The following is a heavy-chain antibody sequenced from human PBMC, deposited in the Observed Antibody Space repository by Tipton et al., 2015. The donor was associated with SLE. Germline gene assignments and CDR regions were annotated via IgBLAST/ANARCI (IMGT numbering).Heavy chain of an antibody. Sequence: TLSLTCSVSGGSISSYHWSWIRQPPGKGLEWIGYIYYSGSTNYNSSLKSRVTISVDTSKNQFSLSLSSVTAADTAVYYCARGLNDDVWGSSFDYWGQGTLVTVSS. CDR3: ARGLNDDVWGSSFDY. CDR1: GGSISSYH. J-gene: IGHJ4*02. V-gene: IGHV4-59*01. CDR2: IYYSGST. D-gene: IGHD3-16*01.